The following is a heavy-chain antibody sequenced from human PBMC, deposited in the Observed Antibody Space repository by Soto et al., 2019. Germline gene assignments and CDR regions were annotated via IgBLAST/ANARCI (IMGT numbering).Heavy chain of an antibody. V-gene: IGHV6-1*01. CDR3: ARDSGRTTVVRYSYYGMDV. D-gene: IGHD4-17*01. CDR1: GYSVSSNSAA. J-gene: IGHJ6*02. CDR2: TYYRSKWYN. Sequence: PSQTLSLTCAISGYSVSSNSAALNWISPSPSRGLESLGRTYYRSKWYNDYAVSVKSRIPINPDTSKNQFSLQLNSVTPEDTAVYYCARDSGRTTVVRYSYYGMDVWGQGTTVTVSS.